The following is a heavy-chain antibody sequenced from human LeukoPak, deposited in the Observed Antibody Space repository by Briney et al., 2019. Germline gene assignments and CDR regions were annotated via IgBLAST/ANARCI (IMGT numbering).Heavy chain of an antibody. CDR3: ARGLYYGSGRPAGYFDY. D-gene: IGHD3-10*01. CDR2: INPNSGGT. CDR1: GYTFTGYY. V-gene: IGHV1-2*02. Sequence: GASVKVSCKASGYTFTGYYMHWVRQAPGQGLEWMGWINPNSGGTNYAQKFQGRVTMTRDTPISTAYMELSRLRSDDTAVYYCARGLYYGSGRPAGYFDYWGQGTLVTVSS. J-gene: IGHJ4*02.